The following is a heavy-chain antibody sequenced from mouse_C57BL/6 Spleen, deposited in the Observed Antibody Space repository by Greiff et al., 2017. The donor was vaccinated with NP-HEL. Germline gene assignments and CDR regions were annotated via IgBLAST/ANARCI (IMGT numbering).Heavy chain of an antibody. V-gene: IGHV5-17*01. D-gene: IGHD2-1*01. CDR2: ISSGSSTI. CDR1: GFTFSDYG. J-gene: IGHJ2*01. Sequence: EVHLVESGGGLVKPGGSLKLSCAASGFTFSDYGMHWVRQAPGKGLEWVAYISSGSSTIYYADTVKGRFTISRDNAKNTLFLQMTSLRSEDTAMYYCARRYYGNEYYFDYWGKGTTLTVSP. CDR3: ARRYYGNEYYFDY.